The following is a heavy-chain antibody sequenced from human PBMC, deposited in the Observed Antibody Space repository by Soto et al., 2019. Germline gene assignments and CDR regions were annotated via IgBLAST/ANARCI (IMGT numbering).Heavy chain of an antibody. V-gene: IGHV3-30*18. Sequence: QVHLVESGGGVVQPGRSLRLSCAASGFTFSSYGMHWVRQAPGKGLEWVAVISYDGSNKYYADSVKGRFTISRDNSKNTLYLQMNSLRAEDTAVYYCAKDQPPYYDFWSGYYDYWGQGTLVTVSS. J-gene: IGHJ4*02. CDR3: AKDQPPYYDFWSGYYDY. CDR1: GFTFSSYG. D-gene: IGHD3-3*01. CDR2: ISYDGSNK.